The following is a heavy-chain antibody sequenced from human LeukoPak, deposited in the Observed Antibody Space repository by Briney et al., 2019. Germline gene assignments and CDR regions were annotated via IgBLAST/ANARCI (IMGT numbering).Heavy chain of an antibody. J-gene: IGHJ4*02. D-gene: IGHD3-10*01. CDR3: ARDYASDY. Sequence: GGSLRLSCAASGFTFSRYEMNWVRQAPGKGLEWVSYISRSGDTIYFSDSVKGRFTISRDNAKNSLYLQMSSLRAEDTAVYYCARDYASDYWGQGTLVTVSS. V-gene: IGHV3-48*03. CDR2: ISRSGDTI. CDR1: GFTFSRYE.